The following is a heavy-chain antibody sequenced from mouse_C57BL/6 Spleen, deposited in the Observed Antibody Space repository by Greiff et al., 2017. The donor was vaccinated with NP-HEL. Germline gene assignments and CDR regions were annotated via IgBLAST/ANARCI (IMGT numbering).Heavy chain of an antibody. Sequence: QVQLQQPGAELVMPGASVKLSCKASGYTFTSYWMHWVKQRPGQGLEWIGEIDPSDSYTNYNQKFKGKSTLTVDKSSSTAYMQLSSLTSEDSAVYYCARPYYYGSSKGFAYWGQGTLVTVSA. V-gene: IGHV1-69*01. D-gene: IGHD1-1*01. CDR2: IDPSDSYT. CDR1: GYTFTSYW. CDR3: ARPYYYGSSKGFAY. J-gene: IGHJ3*01.